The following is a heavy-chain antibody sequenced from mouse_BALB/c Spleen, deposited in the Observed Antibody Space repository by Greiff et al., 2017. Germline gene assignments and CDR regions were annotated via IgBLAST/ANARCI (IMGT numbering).Heavy chain of an antibody. V-gene: IGHV7-3*02. CDR2: IRNKANGYTT. J-gene: IGHJ4*01. D-gene: IGHD2-3*01. Sequence: EVKVVESGGGLVQPGGSLRLSCATSGFTFTDYYMSWVRQPPGKALEWLGFIRNKANGYTTEYSASVKGRFTISRDNSQSILYLQMNTLRAEDSATYYCARWLLPAYAMDYWGQGTSVTVSS. CDR3: ARWLLPAYAMDY. CDR1: GFTFTDYY.